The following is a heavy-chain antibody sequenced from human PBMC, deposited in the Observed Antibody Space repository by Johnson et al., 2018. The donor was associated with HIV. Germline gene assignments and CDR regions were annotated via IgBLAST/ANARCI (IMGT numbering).Heavy chain of an antibody. CDR1: GFKLYEYD. J-gene: IGHJ3*02. CDR2: INWSGGGT. CDR3: ARDGYSGGFDI. V-gene: IGHV3-20*04. Sequence: MMLVESGGDVVRPGGSLRISCVASGFKLYEYDVSWVRQVPGKGLEWVSGINWSGGGTTYADSVKGRFTVSSDNAKNSLYLQMNSLRAGDTAVYYCARDGYSGGFDIWGQGTMVTVSP. D-gene: IGHD2-21*01.